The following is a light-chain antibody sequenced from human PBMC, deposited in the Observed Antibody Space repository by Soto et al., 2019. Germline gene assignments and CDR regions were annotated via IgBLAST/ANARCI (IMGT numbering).Light chain of an antibody. CDR1: KLGDKY. CDR3: QAWDSSTGSV. V-gene: IGLV3-1*01. J-gene: IGLJ2*01. Sequence: SYELTQPPSVSVSPGQTASITCSGDKLGDKYACWYQQKPGQSPVLVIYQDTKRPSGIPERFSGSNSGNTATLTITGTQAMDEADYYWQAWDSSTGSVFGGGTKVTVL. CDR2: QDT.